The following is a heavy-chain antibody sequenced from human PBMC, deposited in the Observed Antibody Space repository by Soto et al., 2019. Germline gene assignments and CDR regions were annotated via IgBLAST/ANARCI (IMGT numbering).Heavy chain of an antibody. V-gene: IGHV3-7*03. CDR2: IKQDGSEK. D-gene: IGHD3-22*01. CDR1: GFTFSSYW. Sequence: GGSLRLSCAASGFTFSSYWMSWVRQAPGKGLEWVANIKQDGSEKYYVDSVKGRFTISRDNAKNSLYLQMNSLRAEDTAVYYCARETYYYDSSGNNWFDPWGQGTLVTVSS. CDR3: ARETYYYDSSGNNWFDP. J-gene: IGHJ5*02.